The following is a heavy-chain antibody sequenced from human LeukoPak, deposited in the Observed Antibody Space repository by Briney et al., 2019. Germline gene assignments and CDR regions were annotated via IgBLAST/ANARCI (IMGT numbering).Heavy chain of an antibody. V-gene: IGHV1-46*01. CDR1: GYTFTSYY. D-gene: IGHD6-19*01. Sequence: ASVKVSCKASGYTFTSYYMHWVRQAPGQGLEWMGIINPSGGSTSYAQKFQGRVTMTRDTSTGTVYMELSSLRSEDTAVYYCAREPYPTYSSGWYASVDPWGQGTLVTVSS. J-gene: IGHJ5*02. CDR2: INPSGGST. CDR3: AREPYPTYSSGWYASVDP.